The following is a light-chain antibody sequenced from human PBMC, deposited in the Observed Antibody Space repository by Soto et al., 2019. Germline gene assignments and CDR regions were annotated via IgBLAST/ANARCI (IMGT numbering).Light chain of an antibody. CDR1: STDVGGYNY. V-gene: IGLV2-14*01. Sequence: QSALTQPASVSGSPGQSITISCSGSSTDVGGYNYVSWYQHLPDEAPKLLIYEVSNRPSGISTRFSGTKSGNTASLTISGLQAEDEADYYCFSYTSCNTRVFGTGTKVTVL. CDR2: EVS. CDR3: FSYTSCNTRV. J-gene: IGLJ1*01.